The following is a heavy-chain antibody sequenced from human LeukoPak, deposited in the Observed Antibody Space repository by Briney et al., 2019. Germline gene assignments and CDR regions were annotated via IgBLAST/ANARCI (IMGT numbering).Heavy chain of an antibody. CDR1: GYTLSQYA. CDR2: INSGNSNT. Sequence: ASVKVSCKASGYTLSQYAMHWVRQAPGQRPEWMGWINSGNSNTKYEQKFQGRVTITRDTSANTAYMELSSLRSEDTAVYYCARGRGYYDSSGIYWGQGTLVTVSS. CDR3: ARGRGYYDSSGIY. V-gene: IGHV1-3*04. J-gene: IGHJ4*02. D-gene: IGHD3-22*01.